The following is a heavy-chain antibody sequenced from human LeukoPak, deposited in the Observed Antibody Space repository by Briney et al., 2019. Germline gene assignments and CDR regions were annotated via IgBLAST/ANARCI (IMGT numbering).Heavy chain of an antibody. J-gene: IGHJ4*02. CDR1: GYSISSGYY. CDR2: IYHSGTI. D-gene: IGHD6-13*01. V-gene: IGHV4-38-2*02. Sequence: TSETLSLTCTVSGYSISSGYYWGWIRQPPGKGLEWLASIYHSGTIYYNPSLKSRVPISVDTSKNQFSLKLTSVPAADTAVYYCARVLGRQQLVSPFDYCGQGNLVTVSS. CDR3: ARVLGRQQLVSPFDY.